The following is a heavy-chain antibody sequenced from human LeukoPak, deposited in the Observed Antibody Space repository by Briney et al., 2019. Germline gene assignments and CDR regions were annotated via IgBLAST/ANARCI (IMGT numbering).Heavy chain of an antibody. CDR3: AEASSFDY. J-gene: IGHJ4*02. Sequence: GGSLRLSCAAYGFTFSSYSMNWARQAPGKGLVWVSSINSRSNSKYYADSVKGRSTISRDNAKNSLYLQMNSLRAEDTAVYYCAEASSFDYWGQGTLVTVSS. CDR1: GFTFSSYS. CDR2: INSRSNSK. V-gene: IGHV3-21*01.